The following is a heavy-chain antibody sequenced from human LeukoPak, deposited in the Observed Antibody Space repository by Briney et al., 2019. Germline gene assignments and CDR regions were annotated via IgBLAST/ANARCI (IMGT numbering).Heavy chain of an antibody. D-gene: IGHD4-17*01. CDR2: FYYTGSI. CDR1: SGSISSTSYY. V-gene: IGHV4-39*07. J-gene: IGHJ4*02. CDR3: VSGTTVTSFAY. Sequence: SETLSLTCLVSSGSISSTSYYWGWIRQSPGRGLEWIGSFYYTGSIFDNRSLRSRVTISIDMSKNQFLLKLTSVTAADTAVYYCVSGTTVTSFAYWGQGTLVTVSS.